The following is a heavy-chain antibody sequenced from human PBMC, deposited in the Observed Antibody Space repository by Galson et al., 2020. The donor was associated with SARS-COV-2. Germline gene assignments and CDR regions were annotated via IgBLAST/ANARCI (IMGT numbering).Heavy chain of an antibody. CDR1: GFTFSSYG. CDR2: ISYDGSNK. J-gene: IGHJ6*02. Sequence: GESLKISCAASGFTFSSYGMHWVRQAPGKGLEWVAVISYDGSNKYYADSVKGRFTISRDNSKNTLYLQMNSLRAEDTAVYYCAKDTSGNYYYGMDVWGQGTTVTVSS. D-gene: IGHD3-16*01. CDR3: AKDTSGNYYYGMDV. V-gene: IGHV3-30*18.